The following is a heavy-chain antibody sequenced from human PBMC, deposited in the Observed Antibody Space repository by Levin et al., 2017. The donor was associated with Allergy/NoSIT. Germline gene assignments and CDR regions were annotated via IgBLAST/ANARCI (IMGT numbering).Heavy chain of an antibody. V-gene: IGHV4-59*13. Sequence: SETLSLTCTVSGGSISTYYWNWIRQTPGKGLEWIGSIHYSGSTRSNPSLKSQLTISVDTSKNQFSLKLTSVTAADTAVYYCARWDYDFWSGYYTNWGQGLLVTVS. J-gene: IGHJ4*02. D-gene: IGHD3-3*01. CDR2: IHYSGST. CDR1: GGSISTYY. CDR3: ARWDYDFWSGYYTN.